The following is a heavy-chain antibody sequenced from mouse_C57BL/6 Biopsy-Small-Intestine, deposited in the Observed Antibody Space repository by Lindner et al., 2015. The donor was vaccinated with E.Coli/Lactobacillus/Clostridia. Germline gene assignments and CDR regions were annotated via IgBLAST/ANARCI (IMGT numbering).Heavy chain of an antibody. CDR1: GYAFTNYL. CDR3: ARWGGGYFRYFDY. J-gene: IGHJ2*01. CDR2: INPGSGGT. Sequence: VQLQESGAELVRPGTSVKVSCKASGYAFTNYLIEWVKQRPGQGLEWIGVINPGSGGTTYNEKFKDKATLTADKSSSTAYMQLSSLTSEDSAVYFCARWGGGYFRYFDYWGQGTTPTVSS. V-gene: IGHV1-54*01. D-gene: IGHD2-3*01.